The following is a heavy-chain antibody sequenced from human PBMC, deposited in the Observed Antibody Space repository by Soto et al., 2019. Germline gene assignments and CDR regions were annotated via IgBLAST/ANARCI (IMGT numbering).Heavy chain of an antibody. Sequence: SETLSLTXAVSGGSINSRYWWSWVRQSPGKGLEWIGEIYHSGSTNYNPSLKSRVTISVDKSKNQFSLNLSSVTAADTAVYYCARDQNGSGNYYTRYFDYWGQGTLVTVSS. V-gene: IGHV4-4*02. CDR3: ARDQNGSGNYYTRYFDY. D-gene: IGHD3-10*01. J-gene: IGHJ4*02. CDR1: GGSINSRYW. CDR2: IYHSGST.